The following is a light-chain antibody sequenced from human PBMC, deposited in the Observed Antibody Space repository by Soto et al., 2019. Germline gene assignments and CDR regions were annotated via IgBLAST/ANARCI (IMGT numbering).Light chain of an antibody. Sequence: DIQMTQSPCSLSASVVDRVTITCRASQSISSYLNWYQQKPGKAPKLLIYAASSLQSGVPSRFSGSGSGTDFTLTISRLQPEDVATYYCHQSYSTPRTFGQGTKVEIK. V-gene: IGKV1-39*01. J-gene: IGKJ1*01. CDR2: AAS. CDR3: HQSYSTPRT. CDR1: QSISSY.